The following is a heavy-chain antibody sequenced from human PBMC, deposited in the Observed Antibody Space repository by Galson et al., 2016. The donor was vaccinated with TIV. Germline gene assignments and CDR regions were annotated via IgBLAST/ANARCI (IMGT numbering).Heavy chain of an antibody. CDR3: ARGRSHGWYFDY. J-gene: IGHJ4*02. Sequence: WIRQPAGKGLEWIGRIYISGTTNYNPSLKRRVTISVDASKNQFSLKLNSVTAADTAVYYCARGRSHGWYFDYWGRGTLVTVSS. CDR2: IYISGTT. D-gene: IGHD6-19*01. V-gene: IGHV4-61*02.